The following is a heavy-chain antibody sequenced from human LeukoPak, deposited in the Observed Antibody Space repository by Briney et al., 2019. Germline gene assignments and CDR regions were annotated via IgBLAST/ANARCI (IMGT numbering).Heavy chain of an antibody. CDR1: GFTFSSYA. CDR3: AKVGGYCSSTSCYAVVYFDY. Sequence: GGSLRLSCAASGFTFSSYAMSWVRQAPGKGLEWVSAISGSGGSTYYADSVKGRFTISRDNSKNTLYLQMNSLRAEDTAVYYCAKVGGYCSSTSCYAVVYFDYWGQGTLVTVSS. V-gene: IGHV3-23*01. CDR2: ISGSGGST. J-gene: IGHJ4*02. D-gene: IGHD2-2*01.